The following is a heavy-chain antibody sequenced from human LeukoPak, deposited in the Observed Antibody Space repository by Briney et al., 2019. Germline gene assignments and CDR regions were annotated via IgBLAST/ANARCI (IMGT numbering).Heavy chain of an antibody. J-gene: IGHJ4*02. CDR3: ATDRDNSDWQKRFDS. D-gene: IGHD2-21*02. Sequence: GGSLRLSCAASGFTFSTYWMNWYRQAPGKGLEWVGNINQDASEINYVDSVRGRFTISRNNAKNSLHLQMNSLRAEDTAVYYCATDRDNSDWQKRFDSWGQGTLVAVSS. CDR2: INQDASEI. V-gene: IGHV3-7*01. CDR1: GFTFSTYW.